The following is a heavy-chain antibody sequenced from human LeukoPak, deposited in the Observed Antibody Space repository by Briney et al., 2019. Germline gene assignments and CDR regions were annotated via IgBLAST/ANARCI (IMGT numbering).Heavy chain of an antibody. V-gene: IGHV1-18*01. J-gene: IGHJ4*02. CDR2: ISAYNGNT. CDR1: GYTFNSYG. D-gene: IGHD4-23*01. CDR3: ARVPYGGNSGLAFDY. Sequence: ASVNVSCKASGYTFNSYGISWVRQAPGQGLEWMGWISAYNGNTNYAQKLQGRVTITTDTSTGTAYMELRSLRSDDTAVYYCARVPYGGNSGLAFDYWGQGTLVTVSS.